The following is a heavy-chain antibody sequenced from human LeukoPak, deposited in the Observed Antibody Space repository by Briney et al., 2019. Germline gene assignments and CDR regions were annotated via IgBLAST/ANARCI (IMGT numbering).Heavy chain of an antibody. V-gene: IGHV3-23*01. CDR3: AKEWRGATVAHAFDI. CDR1: GFTFSSYA. CDR2: ISGSGGSI. D-gene: IGHD1-26*01. J-gene: IGHJ3*02. Sequence: GGSLRLSCAASGFTFSSYAMNWVRQAPGKGLQWVSGISGSGGSIYYADSVKGRFTISRDNSKNTLYLQMNSLRAEDTAVYYCAKEWRGATVAHAFDIWGQGTMVTVSS.